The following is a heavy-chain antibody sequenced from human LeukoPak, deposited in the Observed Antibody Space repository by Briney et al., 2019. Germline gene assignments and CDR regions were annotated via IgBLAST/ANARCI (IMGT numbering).Heavy chain of an antibody. CDR2: ISNKGGST. Sequence: GGSLRLSCSASGFTFSSYGMHWVRPAPGKGLEYVSGISNKGGSTYYADSVKGRFTISRDNSKNTLQLQMSSLRADDTAVYYCVKSGTWADFDSWGQGTLVTVSS. D-gene: IGHD1-26*01. CDR1: GFTFSSYG. J-gene: IGHJ4*02. V-gene: IGHV3-64D*09. CDR3: VKSGTWADFDS.